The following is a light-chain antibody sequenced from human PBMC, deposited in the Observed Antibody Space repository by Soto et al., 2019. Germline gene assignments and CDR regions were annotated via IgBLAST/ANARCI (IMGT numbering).Light chain of an antibody. CDR2: DVS. Sequence: QSALTQPASVSGSLGQSITISCTGISSDVGGYNYVSWYQQHPGKAPKLMIYDVSNRPSGVSDRFSGSKSANTASLTISGLQAEDESDYYCSSYTSSSTVFGGGTKLTVL. CDR1: SSDVGGYNY. V-gene: IGLV2-14*03. J-gene: IGLJ2*01. CDR3: SSYTSSSTV.